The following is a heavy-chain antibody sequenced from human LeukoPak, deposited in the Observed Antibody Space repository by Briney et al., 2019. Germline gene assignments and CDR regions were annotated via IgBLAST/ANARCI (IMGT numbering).Heavy chain of an antibody. CDR2: MYYSGST. J-gene: IGHJ4*02. D-gene: IGHD6-13*01. V-gene: IGHV4-39*02. CDR1: GGSISSTSYY. CDR3: AREVVAAAEVDY. Sequence: SETLSLTCTVSGGSISSTSYYWGWIRQPPGKGLEWIGSMYYSGSTYYNPSLKSRVTISVDTSKNQLSLKLNSVTAADTAVYYCAREVVAAAEVDYWGQGTLVTVSS.